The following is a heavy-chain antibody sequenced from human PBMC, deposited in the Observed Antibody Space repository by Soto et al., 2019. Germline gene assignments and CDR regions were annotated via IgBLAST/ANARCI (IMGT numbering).Heavy chain of an antibody. V-gene: IGHV3-53*01. CDR1: GFTVSNNY. CDR2: IYSGGYT. Sequence: EVQLVESGGGLIQPGGSLRLSCAVSGFTVSNNYMSWVRQAPGKGLEGVSVIYSGGYTAYGDSVKGRFTISRDNSKNPLFPQKKSRRAEDRALYSCGTRPGGGGYWGQGTLVTVSS. CDR3: GTRPGGGGY. J-gene: IGHJ4*02. D-gene: IGHD3-10*01.